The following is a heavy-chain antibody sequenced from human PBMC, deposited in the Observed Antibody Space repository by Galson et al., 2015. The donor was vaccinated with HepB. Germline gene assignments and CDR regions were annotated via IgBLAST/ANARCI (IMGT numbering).Heavy chain of an antibody. J-gene: IGHJ4*02. V-gene: IGHV1-69*04. CDR2: IIPILGIA. CDR3: ARDRVVTALDY. Sequence: SVKVSCKASGGTFSSYAISWVRQAPGQGLEWMGRIIPILGIANYAQKFQGRVTITADKSTSTAYMELSSLRSEDTAVYYCARDRVVTALDYWGQGTLVTVSS. D-gene: IGHD2-21*02. CDR1: GGTFSSYA.